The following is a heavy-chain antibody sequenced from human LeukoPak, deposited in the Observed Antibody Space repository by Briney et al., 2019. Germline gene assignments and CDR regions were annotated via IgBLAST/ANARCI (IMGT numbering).Heavy chain of an antibody. J-gene: IGHJ4*02. V-gene: IGHV3-30*18. CDR3: AKDWNYGY. CDR2: ISYDGSNK. CDR1: GFTFSSYA. Sequence: GGSLRLSCAASGFTFSSYAMSWVRQAPGKGLEWVAVISYDGSNKYYADSVKGRFTISRDNSKNTLYLQMNSLRAEDTAVYYCAKDWNYGYWGQGTLVTVSS. D-gene: IGHD1-7*01.